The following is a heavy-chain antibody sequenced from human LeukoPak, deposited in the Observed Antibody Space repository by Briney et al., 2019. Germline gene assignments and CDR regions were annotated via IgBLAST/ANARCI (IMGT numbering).Heavy chain of an antibody. J-gene: IGHJ6*02. Sequence: ASVKVSCKASVYTFTSYGISWVRQAPGQGLEWMGCISAYNGNTNYAQKLQGRVTMTTDTSTSTAYMELRSLRSDDTAVYYCARGPLWFGEPNYGMDVWGQGTTVTVSS. D-gene: IGHD3-10*01. CDR3: ARGPLWFGEPNYGMDV. CDR2: ISAYNGNT. CDR1: VYTFTSYG. V-gene: IGHV1-18*01.